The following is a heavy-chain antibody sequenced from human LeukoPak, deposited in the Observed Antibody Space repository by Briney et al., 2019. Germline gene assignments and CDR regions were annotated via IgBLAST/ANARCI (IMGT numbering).Heavy chain of an antibody. V-gene: IGHV3-11*04. CDR3: ARGSLSDYVWGSYRSHGAFDI. Sequence: GGSLRLSCAASGFTFSDYYMSWIRQAPGKGLEWVSYISSSGSTIYYADSVKGRFTISRDNAKNSLYLQMNSLRAEDTAVYYCARGSLSDYVWGSYRSHGAFDIWGQGTMVTVSS. CDR2: ISSSGSTI. CDR1: GFTFSDYY. D-gene: IGHD3-16*02. J-gene: IGHJ3*02.